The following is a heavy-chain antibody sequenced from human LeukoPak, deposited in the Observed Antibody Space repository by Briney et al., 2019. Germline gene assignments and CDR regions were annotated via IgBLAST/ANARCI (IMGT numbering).Heavy chain of an antibody. CDR3: ANRDPSSWYVY. D-gene: IGHD6-13*01. Sequence: PGGSLRLSCAASGFTFNSYAMSWVRQAPGKGLEWVSAITGSGGSKYYADSVKGRFTISRDNSKNTLYLQMNSLRAEDTAVYYCANRDPSSWYVYWGQGTLVTVSS. V-gene: IGHV3-23*01. CDR1: GFTFNSYA. J-gene: IGHJ4*02. CDR2: ITGSGGSK.